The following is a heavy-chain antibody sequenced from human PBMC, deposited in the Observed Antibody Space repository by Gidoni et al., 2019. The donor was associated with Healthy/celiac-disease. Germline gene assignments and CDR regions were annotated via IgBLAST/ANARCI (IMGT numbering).Heavy chain of an antibody. CDR3: ARDLLWFGELLTGQYYYYYGMDV. J-gene: IGHJ6*02. CDR1: GFTFSSYA. CDR2: ILYDGSNK. D-gene: IGHD3-10*01. V-gene: IGHV3-30-3*01. Sequence: QVQLVESGGGVVQPGRSLRLSCAASGFTFSSYAMHWVRQAPGKGLEWVAVILYDGSNKYYADSVKGRFTISRDKSKNTLYLQMNSLRAEDTAVYYCARDLLWFGELLTGQYYYYYGMDVWGQGTTVTVSS.